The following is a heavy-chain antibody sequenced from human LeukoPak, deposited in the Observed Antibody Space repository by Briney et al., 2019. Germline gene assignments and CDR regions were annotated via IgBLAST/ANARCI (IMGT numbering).Heavy chain of an antibody. CDR1: GFTVSSNY. CDR3: AREFGSDAFDI. D-gene: IGHD3-10*01. V-gene: IGHV3-53*01. J-gene: IGHJ3*02. CDR2: IYSGGST. Sequence: GGSLRLSCAASGFTVSSNYMSWVRQAPGKGLEWVSVIYSGGSTYYADSVKGRFTISRDNSKNTLYLQMNSLRAEDTAVYYCAREFGSDAFDIWGQGTTVTVSS.